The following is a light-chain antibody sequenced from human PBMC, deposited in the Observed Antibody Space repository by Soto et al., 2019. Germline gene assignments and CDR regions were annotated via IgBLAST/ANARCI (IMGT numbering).Light chain of an antibody. CDR2: AAS. Sequence: DIQMTQSPSSLSASVEDRVTITCRASQSISSHLNWYQQKPGKAPKPLIFAASSLQSGVPSRFSGSRSGPDFTLTISSLQPEDFATYYCQQSYSSPPTFGQGTKVDIK. CDR3: QQSYSSPPT. J-gene: IGKJ1*01. V-gene: IGKV1-39*01. CDR1: QSISSH.